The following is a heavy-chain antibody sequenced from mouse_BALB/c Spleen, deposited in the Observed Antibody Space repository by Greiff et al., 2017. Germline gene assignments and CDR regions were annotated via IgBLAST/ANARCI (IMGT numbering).Heavy chain of an antibody. J-gene: IGHJ2*01. CDR2: INPYNDGT. V-gene: IGHV1-14*01. CDR1: GYTFTSYV. D-gene: IGHD2-1*01. CDR3: ARDYGNYGEYYFDY. Sequence: EVQLQQSGPELVKPGASVKMSCKASGYTFTSYVMHWVKQKPGQGLEWIGYINPYNDGTKYNEKFKGKATLTSDKSSSTAYMELSSLTSEDSAVYYCARDYGNYGEYYFDYWGQGTTLTVSS.